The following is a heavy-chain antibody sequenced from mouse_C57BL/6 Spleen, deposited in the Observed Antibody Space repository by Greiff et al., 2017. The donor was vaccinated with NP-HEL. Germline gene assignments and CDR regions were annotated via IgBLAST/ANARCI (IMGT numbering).Heavy chain of an antibody. V-gene: IGHV6-3*01. CDR2: IRLKSDNYAT. J-gene: IGHJ1*03. CDR3: TGPGAYYSNHEGYFDV. D-gene: IGHD2-5*01. Sequence: EVKVVESGGGLVQPGGSMKLSCVASGFTFSNYWMNWVRQSPEKGLEWVAQIRLKSDNYATHYAESVKGRFTISRDDSKSSVYLQMNNLRAEDTGIYYCTGPGAYYSNHEGYFDVWGTGTTVTVSS. CDR1: GFTFSNYW.